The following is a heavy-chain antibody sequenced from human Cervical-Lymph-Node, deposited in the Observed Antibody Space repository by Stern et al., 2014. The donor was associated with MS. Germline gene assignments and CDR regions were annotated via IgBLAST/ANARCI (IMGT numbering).Heavy chain of an antibody. J-gene: IGHJ4*02. CDR3: ARESDPRDSNGWYFYDY. CDR2: IGDDGNNK. CDR1: GFTFHRYG. Sequence: VQLLASGGGVVQPGRSLRLSCAASGFTFHRYGMHWVRQAPGKGLEWVAAIGDDGNNKYYVDSVEGRFIISRDNSKNTVFLQMNSLRAEDTAVYYCARESDPRDSNGWYFYDYWGQGTLVTVSS. D-gene: IGHD6-19*01. V-gene: IGHV3-33*01.